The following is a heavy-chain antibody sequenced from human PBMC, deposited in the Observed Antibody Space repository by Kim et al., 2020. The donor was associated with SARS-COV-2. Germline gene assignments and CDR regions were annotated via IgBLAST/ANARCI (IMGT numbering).Heavy chain of an antibody. CDR3: ARREDGFDY. Sequence: GSTYYNTSLKSRVTISVDTSKNQFSLKLSSVTAADTAVYYCARREDGFDYWGQGTLVTVSS. J-gene: IGHJ4*02. CDR2: GST. V-gene: IGHV4-39*01.